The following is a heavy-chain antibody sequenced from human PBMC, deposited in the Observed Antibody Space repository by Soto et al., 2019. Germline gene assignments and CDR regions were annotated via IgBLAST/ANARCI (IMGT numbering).Heavy chain of an antibody. D-gene: IGHD3-3*01. CDR3: AKARYDFWSGAPSFDY. J-gene: IGHJ4*02. CDR1: GFTFDDYA. Sequence: GGSLRLSCAASGFTFDDYAMHWVRQAPGKGLEWVSGISWNSGSIGYADSVKGRFIISRDNAKNSLYLQMNSLRAEDTALYYCAKARYDFWSGAPSFDYWGQGTLVTVS. V-gene: IGHV3-9*01. CDR2: ISWNSGSI.